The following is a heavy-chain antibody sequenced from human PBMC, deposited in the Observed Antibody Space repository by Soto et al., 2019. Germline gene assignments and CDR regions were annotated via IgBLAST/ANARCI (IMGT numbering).Heavy chain of an antibody. CDR3: ARENSYGYGVNYYLDY. Sequence: QVQLVESGGGVVQPGRSLRLSCAASGFTFSNYGMHWVRQAPGKGLEWVAVIWTDGSNKYYIDSVKGRFTISRDNSQTALYLQMNSPRVEDTAVFYCARENSYGYGVNYYLDYCGQGTLVTVSS. V-gene: IGHV3-33*01. J-gene: IGHJ4*02. CDR1: GFTFSNYG. D-gene: IGHD5-18*01. CDR2: IWTDGSNK.